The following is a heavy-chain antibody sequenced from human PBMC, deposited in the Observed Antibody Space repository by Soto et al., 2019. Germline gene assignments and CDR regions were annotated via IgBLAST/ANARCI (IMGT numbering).Heavy chain of an antibody. CDR1: GYTLTNYA. Sequence: QVQLVQSAAEVKKPGASVKVSCKASGYTLTNYAISWVRQAPGQGPEWMGWINTYNGNSNYAQKFQGRVTMTTDTHTKTAYMELRSLTSDATPVYYCARDCTVGSCSCIYWGQGALVTVSS. CDR3: ARDCTVGSCSCIY. CDR2: INTYNGNS. J-gene: IGHJ4*02. V-gene: IGHV1-18*01. D-gene: IGHD2-15*01.